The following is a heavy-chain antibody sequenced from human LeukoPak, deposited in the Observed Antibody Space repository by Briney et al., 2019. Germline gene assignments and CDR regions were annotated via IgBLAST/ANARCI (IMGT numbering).Heavy chain of an antibody. D-gene: IGHD6-13*01. CDR3: AKDSYSKGDF. Sequence: GGSLRLACAPSGFTSGYHWMTCVRQAPGKGLGWVANIKNDGDVKNYVGSVKGGSTIFRDNAKNSPYLQMNRMRAEDTAVYYCAKDSYSKGDFWGQGVLVTVSS. CDR2: IKNDGDVK. J-gene: IGHJ4*02. V-gene: IGHV3-7*01. CDR1: GFTSGYHW.